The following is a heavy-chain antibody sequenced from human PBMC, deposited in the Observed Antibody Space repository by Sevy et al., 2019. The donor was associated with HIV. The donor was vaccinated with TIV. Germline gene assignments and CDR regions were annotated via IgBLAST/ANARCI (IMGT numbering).Heavy chain of an antibody. Sequence: GGSLRLSCAASGFRFSDYAMHWVRQAPGKGLEWVSGISWNSVSLDYADSVKGRFTISRDNAKNSLYIQMNRRRCQDTAFYYCAKDTRPETIRNSSYYYYHGMDVWGQGTTVTVSS. V-gene: IGHV3-9*01. D-gene: IGHD1-7*01. CDR3: AKDTRPETIRNSSYYYYHGMDV. J-gene: IGHJ6*02. CDR2: ISWNSVSL. CDR1: GFRFSDYA.